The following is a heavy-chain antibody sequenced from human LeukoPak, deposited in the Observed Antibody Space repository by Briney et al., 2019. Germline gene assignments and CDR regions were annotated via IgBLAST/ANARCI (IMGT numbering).Heavy chain of an antibody. CDR3: ATSPTIKGGFDS. Sequence: GGSLRLSCAASGFTFSSYAMHWVRQAPGKGLEWVALISYDGSDEYYADSVQGRFTIFRDNSKDTLYLQMNSLRAEDTAVYYCATSPTIKGGFDSWGQGTLVTVSS. J-gene: IGHJ4*02. D-gene: IGHD4/OR15-4a*01. V-gene: IGHV3-30*04. CDR1: GFTFSSYA. CDR2: ISYDGSDE.